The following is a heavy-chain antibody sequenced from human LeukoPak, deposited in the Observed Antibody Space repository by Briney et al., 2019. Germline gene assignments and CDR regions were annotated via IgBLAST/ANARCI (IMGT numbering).Heavy chain of an antibody. D-gene: IGHD3-22*01. CDR3: AREPFHYYDSSGYYDY. Sequence: GGSLRLSCAASRFTFSDYYMSWIRQAPGKGLEWVSYISSSGSTIYYADSVKGRFTISRDNAKNSLYLQMNSLRAEDTAVYYCAREPFHYYDSSGYYDYWGQGTLVTVSS. J-gene: IGHJ4*02. CDR1: RFTFSDYY. V-gene: IGHV3-11*01. CDR2: ISSSGSTI.